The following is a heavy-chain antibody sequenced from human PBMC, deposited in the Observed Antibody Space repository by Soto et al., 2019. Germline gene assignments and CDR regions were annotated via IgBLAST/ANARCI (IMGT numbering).Heavy chain of an antibody. CDR3: TRPGISGDWERYFGI. Sequence: EVQLVESGGGLVQPGGSLKLSCAASGFTFSDSAMHWVRQASGRGLEWVGRIRSKTNNYAATYAASVKGRFTISRDDSKNTVYLQMKSRKTEDTAVDFCTRPGISGDWERYFGIWGRGTLVTVSS. V-gene: IGHV3-73*02. J-gene: IGHJ2*01. CDR1: GFTFSDSA. CDR2: IRSKTNNYAA. D-gene: IGHD1-20*01.